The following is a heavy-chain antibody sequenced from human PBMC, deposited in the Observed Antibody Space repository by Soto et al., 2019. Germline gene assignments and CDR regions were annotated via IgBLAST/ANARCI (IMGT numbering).Heavy chain of an antibody. J-gene: IGHJ4*02. V-gene: IGHV3-33*01. Sequence: PGGSLRLSCAASVFTFSSYGMHWVRQAPGKWLEWLAVIWYDGSNKXXADSVKGRXTISRYNSKNTXYLQMXSLRAEDTAVYYCARERVVGKLDYWGQGTLVTVSS. CDR3: ARERVVGKLDY. D-gene: IGHD2-15*01. CDR2: IWYDGSNK. CDR1: VFTFSSYG.